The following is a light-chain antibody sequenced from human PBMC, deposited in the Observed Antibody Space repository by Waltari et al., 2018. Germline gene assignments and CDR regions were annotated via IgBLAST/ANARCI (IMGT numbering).Light chain of an antibody. J-gene: IGKJ1*01. CDR3: QQYNSYFRT. CDR2: KAA. CDR1: QSISSW. Sequence: DIQMTQSPSTLSASVGDRVTITCRASQSISSWLAWYQQKPGKAPKLLIYKAASLESGVPSRFSGSGSGTEFTLTISSLQPDDFETYYCQQYNSYFRTFGQGTKVEIK. V-gene: IGKV1-5*03.